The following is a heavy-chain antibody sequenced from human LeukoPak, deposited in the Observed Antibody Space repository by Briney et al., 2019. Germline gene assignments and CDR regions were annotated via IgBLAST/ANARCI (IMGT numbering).Heavy chain of an antibody. J-gene: IGHJ4*02. Sequence: PGGSLRLSCAASGFTFVSYVMSWVRQAPGKGLEWVSAISGSGGSTYYADSVKGRFTISRDNAKNSLYLQMNSLRAEDTAVYYCARKVAVAGTYFDYWGQGTLVTVSS. D-gene: IGHD6-19*01. V-gene: IGHV3-23*01. CDR3: ARKVAVAGTYFDY. CDR1: GFTFVSYV. CDR2: ISGSGGST.